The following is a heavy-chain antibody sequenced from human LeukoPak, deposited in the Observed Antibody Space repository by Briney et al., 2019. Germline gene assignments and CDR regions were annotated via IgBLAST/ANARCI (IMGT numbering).Heavy chain of an antibody. J-gene: IGHJ6*02. D-gene: IGHD3-10*01. CDR2: IYPDDSDT. Sequence: GESLKISCKGSGYRFGNRWIGGVRQMPGKGLEGMGIIYPDDSDTIYSPSFEGQVTISADKSISTAYLQWSSLKASDTAMYYCARGAYGSGSYYNYYGMDVWGQGTTVTVSS. V-gene: IGHV5-51*01. CDR1: GYRFGNRW. CDR3: ARGAYGSGSYYNYYGMDV.